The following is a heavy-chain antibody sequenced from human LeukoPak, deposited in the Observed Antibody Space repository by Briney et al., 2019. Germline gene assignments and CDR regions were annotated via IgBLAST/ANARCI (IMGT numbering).Heavy chain of an antibody. D-gene: IGHD2-8*01. J-gene: IGHJ6*03. V-gene: IGHV5-51*01. CDR2: IYPDDSDT. CDR1: GYTFTGYY. CDR3: ARHGHCTNGVCYSNYYYYMDV. Sequence: ASVKVSCKASGYTFTGYYMHWVRQAPGQGLEWMGIIYPDDSDTRYSPSFEGQVIISVDKSISTAYLQWSSLKASDTATYYCARHGHCTNGVCYSNYYYYMDVWGKGTTVTVSS.